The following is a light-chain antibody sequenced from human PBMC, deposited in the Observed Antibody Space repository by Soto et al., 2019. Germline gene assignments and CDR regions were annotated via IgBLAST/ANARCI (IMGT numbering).Light chain of an antibody. J-gene: IGKJ2*01. V-gene: IGKV3-20*01. CDR2: GAS. Sequence: IVLTQSPGTLSLSPGERATLSCRASQTVTGSYLAWYQQKPGQAPRLLIYGASNRATGIPDRFSGSGSGTDFTLTISRLEPEDFAVYYCQQCGPSLKYTFGQGTTLEIK. CDR1: QTVTGSY. CDR3: QQCGPSLKYT.